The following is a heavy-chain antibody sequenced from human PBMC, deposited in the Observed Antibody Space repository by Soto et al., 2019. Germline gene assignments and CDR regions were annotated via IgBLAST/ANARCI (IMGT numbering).Heavy chain of an antibody. J-gene: IGHJ4*02. CDR3: ARGTSWHLPFDY. CDR2: ISYSGST. D-gene: IGHD5-12*01. V-gene: IGHV4-59*01. CDR1: SYSISSYY. Sequence: QVQLKESGPGLVKPAETLSLTCTVYSYSISSYYLSWIRQPPGKILDWIGYISYSGSTDYNPSLKSRVTISGDTSKNQFSLKLSSVTAADTAVYYCARGTSWHLPFDYWGQGILVPGSS.